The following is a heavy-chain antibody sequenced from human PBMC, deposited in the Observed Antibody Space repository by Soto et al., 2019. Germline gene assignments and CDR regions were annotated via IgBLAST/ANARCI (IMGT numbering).Heavy chain of an antibody. D-gene: IGHD6-19*01. CDR2: IHHSGST. Sequence: QMQLQESGPGLVKPSETLSLTCAVSSASIISEQRWSWVRQPPGKGLEWIGEIHHSGSTNNNPSHRSRVPMSVDKSKIQFSLNLNSVTAAVRAVYYCARSFGWYAIDQWGQGTLVIVSS. CDR3: ARSFGWYAIDQ. J-gene: IGHJ4*02. V-gene: IGHV4-4*02. CDR1: SASIISEQR.